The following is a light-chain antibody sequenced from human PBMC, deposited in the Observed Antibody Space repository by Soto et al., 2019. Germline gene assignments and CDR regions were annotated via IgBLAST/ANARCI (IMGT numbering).Light chain of an antibody. CDR3: QQYGSSPRA. Sequence: ESVLTQSPGTLSLSSGERATLSCRASQSVTSNYLAWYQQKPGQAPRLLIYGASSRATGIPDRFSGSGSGTDFTLTISRLEPEDFAVYYCQQYGSSPRAFGQGTKVEIK. V-gene: IGKV3-20*01. CDR1: QSVTSNY. J-gene: IGKJ1*01. CDR2: GAS.